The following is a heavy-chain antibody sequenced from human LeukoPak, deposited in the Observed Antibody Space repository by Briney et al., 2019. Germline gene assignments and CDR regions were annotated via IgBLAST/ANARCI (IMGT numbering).Heavy chain of an antibody. J-gene: IGHJ6*02. V-gene: IGHV3-23*01. Sequence: PGGSLRLSCAASGFTFSSYAMSWVRQAPGKGLEWVSVIIGSGGSTFYADSVKGRFTISRDNSKNTLYLQMNSLRAEDTAVYYCAKGGSVYYYYYYGMDVWGQGTTVTVSS. D-gene: IGHD3-16*01. CDR1: GFTFSSYA. CDR2: IIGSGGST. CDR3: AKGGSVYYYYYYGMDV.